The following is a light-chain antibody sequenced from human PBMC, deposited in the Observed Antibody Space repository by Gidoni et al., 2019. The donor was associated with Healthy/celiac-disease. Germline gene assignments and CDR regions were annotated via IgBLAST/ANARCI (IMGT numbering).Light chain of an antibody. J-gene: IGLJ3*02. CDR1: SGSIASNY. Sequence: NFMLTQPPSVSESPGKTVTISCTRSSGSIASNYVQWYQQRPGSAPTTVIYEDNQRPSGVPDRFSGSIDSSSNSASLTISGLKTEDEADYYCQSYDSSLWVFGGGTKLTVL. CDR2: EDN. V-gene: IGLV6-57*04. CDR3: QSYDSSLWV.